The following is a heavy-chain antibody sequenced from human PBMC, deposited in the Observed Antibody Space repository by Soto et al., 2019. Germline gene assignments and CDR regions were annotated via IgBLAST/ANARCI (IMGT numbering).Heavy chain of an antibody. CDR1: GYTFTSYG. CDR3: ASEWGYCTNGVCYRPYYYYGMDV. J-gene: IGHJ6*02. CDR2: ISAYNGNT. Sequence: ASVKVSCKASGYTFTSYGISWVRQAPGQGLEWMGWISAYNGNTNYAQKLQGRVTMTTDTSTSTAYMELRSLRSDDTAVYYCASEWGYCTNGVCYRPYYYYGMDVWGQGTTVTVSS. V-gene: IGHV1-18*01. D-gene: IGHD2-8*01.